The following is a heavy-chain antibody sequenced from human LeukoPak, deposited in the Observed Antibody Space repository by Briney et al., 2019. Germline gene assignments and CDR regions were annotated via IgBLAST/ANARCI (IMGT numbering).Heavy chain of an antibody. V-gene: IGHV4-59*04. CDR2: IYYTGRT. CDR1: RGSISSYY. J-gene: IGHJ5*02. D-gene: IGHD1-1*01. Sequence: SETLSLTCTVSRGSISSYYWSWIRQPPGKGLEWTGTIYYTGRTYYNPSLESRLTISVDTSKNQFSLKLTSVTAADTAIYYCAQSLGSGNWIGNWFDPWGQGTLVTVSS. CDR3: AQSLGSGNWIGNWFDP.